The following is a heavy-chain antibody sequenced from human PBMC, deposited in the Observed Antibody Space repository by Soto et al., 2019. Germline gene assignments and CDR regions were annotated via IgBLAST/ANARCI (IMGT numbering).Heavy chain of an antibody. V-gene: IGHV4-59*05. D-gene: IGHD2-2*01. Sequence: SETLSLTCSVSGGSIRSYYWSWIRQPPGKGLEWVGGIFYTGTTYYSPSLKDRVTISVDTSKNSFSLNLTSVTAADTAVYFCARLVVVAPVANAWGQGTLVTVSS. CDR1: GGSIRSYY. J-gene: IGHJ5*02. CDR2: IFYTGTT. CDR3: ARLVVVAPVANA.